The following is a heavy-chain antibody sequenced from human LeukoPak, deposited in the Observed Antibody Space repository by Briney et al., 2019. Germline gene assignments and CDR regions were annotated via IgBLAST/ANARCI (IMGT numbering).Heavy chain of an antibody. D-gene: IGHD2-2*01. V-gene: IGHV1-2*02. CDR1: GYTFTGYY. CDR3: AIGPGIRVPAAPLDY. Sequence: ASVKVSCKASGYTFTGYYMHWVRQAPGQGLEWMGWINPNGGGTNYAQKVQGRVTMSRDTSISTAYMELSRLRADDTAVYYCAIGPGIRVPAAPLDYWGQGTLVTVSS. CDR2: INPNGGGT. J-gene: IGHJ4*02.